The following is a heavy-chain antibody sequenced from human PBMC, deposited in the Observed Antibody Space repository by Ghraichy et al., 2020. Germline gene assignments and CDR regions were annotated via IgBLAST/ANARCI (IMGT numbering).Heavy chain of an antibody. CDR2: IKQDGSEK. CDR1: GFTFSSYW. CDR3: ARGRGMDV. J-gene: IGHJ6*02. Sequence: ETLSLTCAASGFTFSSYWMSWVRQAPGKGLEWVANIKQDGSEKYYVDSVKGRFTISRDNAKNSLYLQVNSLRAEDTAVYYCARGRGMDVWGQGTTVTVSS. V-gene: IGHV3-7*03.